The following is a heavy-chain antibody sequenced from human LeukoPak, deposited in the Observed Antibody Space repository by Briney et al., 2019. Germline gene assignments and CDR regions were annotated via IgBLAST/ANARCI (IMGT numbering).Heavy chain of an antibody. J-gene: IGHJ4*02. CDR3: AREGHCGSTSCPHDY. Sequence: ASVKVSCKASGYTFIDYFIHWVRQAPGQGLEWMGWIKPDTGDTNYAQKFQGRVTTARDTSIRTAYMELTRLRSDDTALYFCAREGHCGSTSCPHDYWGQGTLLTVSS. CDR1: GYTFIDYF. V-gene: IGHV1-2*02. CDR2: IKPDTGDT. D-gene: IGHD2-2*01.